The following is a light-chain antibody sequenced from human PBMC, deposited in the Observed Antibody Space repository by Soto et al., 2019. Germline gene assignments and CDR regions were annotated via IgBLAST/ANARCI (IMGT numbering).Light chain of an antibody. CDR2: KAS. CDR3: QQHNSYPRT. J-gene: IGKJ1*01. CDR1: HSISSW. Sequence: DIQLTQSRSLLSAAVGESRSMRSPASHSISSWLAWYQQKPGKAPKLLIYKASSLESGVPSRFSGSGSGTEFTLTISSLQPDDFATYYCQQHNSYPRTFGQGTKVDIK. V-gene: IGKV1-5*03.